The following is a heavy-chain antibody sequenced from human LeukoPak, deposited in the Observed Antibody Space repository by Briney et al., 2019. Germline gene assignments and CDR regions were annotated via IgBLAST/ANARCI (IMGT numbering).Heavy chain of an antibody. J-gene: IGHJ4*02. D-gene: IGHD2-2*01. CDR3: ARVGSSEVD. CDR1: GFTFSSYS. Sequence: GGSLRLSCAASGFTFSSYSMNWVRQAPGKGPEWGSSISSSSSYIYYADSVKGRFNISRDNAKNSLYLQMNSLRAEDTAVYYCARVGSSEVDWGQGTQVTVSS. CDR2: ISSSSSYI. V-gene: IGHV3-21*01.